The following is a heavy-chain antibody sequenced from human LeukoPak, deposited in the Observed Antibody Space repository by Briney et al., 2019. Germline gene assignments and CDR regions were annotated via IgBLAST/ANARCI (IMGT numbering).Heavy chain of an antibody. V-gene: IGHV3-7*01. D-gene: IGHD6-6*01. CDR1: GFTFGSFW. CDR2: IKQDGSDK. CDR3: VRVLKYSTSSIFDH. J-gene: IGHJ4*02. Sequence: GGSLRLSCAASGFTFGSFWMSWVRQAPGKGLEWVANIKQDGSDKYYVDSVKGRFTISRDNAKNSLYLQMNSLRAEDTAVYYCVRVLKYSTSSIFDHWGQGTLVTVSS.